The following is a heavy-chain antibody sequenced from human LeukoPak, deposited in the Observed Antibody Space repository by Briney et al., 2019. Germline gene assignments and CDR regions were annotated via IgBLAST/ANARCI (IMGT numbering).Heavy chain of an antibody. CDR2: IKQDGSEE. Sequence: PGGSLRLSCAVSGVNFSSYWMSWVRQAPGKGLEWVANIKQDGSEEYYVDSVKGRFTISTDNAKNSLYLQMNSLRAEDTAVYYCARVPDRRAWFGEPSYFDYWGQGTLVTVSS. CDR1: GVNFSSYW. D-gene: IGHD3-10*01. CDR3: ARVPDRRAWFGEPSYFDY. V-gene: IGHV3-7*01. J-gene: IGHJ4*02.